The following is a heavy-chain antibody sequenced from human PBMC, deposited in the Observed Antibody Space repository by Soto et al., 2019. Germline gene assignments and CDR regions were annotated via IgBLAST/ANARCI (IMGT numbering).Heavy chain of an antibody. D-gene: IGHD6-19*01. J-gene: IGHJ2*01. CDR2: ISGSGGST. Sequence: GGSLRLSCAASGFTFSSYAMSWVRQAPGKGLEWVSAISGSGGSTYYADSVKGRFTISRDNSKNTLYLQMNSLRAEDTAVYYCAKKWGYSSGWYYAWYFDLWGRGTLVTVSS. CDR3: AKKWGYSSGWYYAWYFDL. CDR1: GFTFSSYA. V-gene: IGHV3-23*01.